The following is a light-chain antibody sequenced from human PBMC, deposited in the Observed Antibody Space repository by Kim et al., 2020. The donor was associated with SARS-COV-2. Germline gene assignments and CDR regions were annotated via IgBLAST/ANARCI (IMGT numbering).Light chain of an antibody. Sequence: GKTARITCGGNNIGSKSVHWYQQKPGQAPVLVIYYDSDRPSGIPERFSGSNSGNTATLTISRVEAGDEADYYCQVWDSSSDHWVFGGGTKLTVL. CDR2: YDS. CDR3: QVWDSSSDHWV. J-gene: IGLJ3*02. V-gene: IGLV3-21*04. CDR1: NIGSKS.